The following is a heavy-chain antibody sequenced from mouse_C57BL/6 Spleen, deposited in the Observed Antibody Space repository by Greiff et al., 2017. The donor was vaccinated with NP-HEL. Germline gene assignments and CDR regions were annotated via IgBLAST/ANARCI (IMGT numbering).Heavy chain of an antibody. CDR3: ARGVWTGWYFDV. Sequence: EVQGVESGAELVKPGASVKLSCTASGFNIKDYYMHWVKQRTEQGLEWIGRIDPEDGETKYAPKFQGKATITADTSSNTAYLQLSSLTSEDTAVYYCARGVWTGWYFDVWGTGTTVTVSS. J-gene: IGHJ1*03. V-gene: IGHV14-2*01. CDR1: GFNIKDYY. CDR2: IDPEDGET.